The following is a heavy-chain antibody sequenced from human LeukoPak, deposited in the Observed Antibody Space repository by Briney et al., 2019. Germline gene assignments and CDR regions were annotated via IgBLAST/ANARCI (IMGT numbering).Heavy chain of an antibody. CDR1: GGSIDNYY. V-gene: IGHV4-59*01. CDR3: ARGMAPMVRGVIILWFDP. D-gene: IGHD3-10*01. Sequence: PSETLSLTCTVSGGSIDNYYWSWIRQPPGKGLEWIGYIYYSGSTKYNPSLKSRVTISLDTSKNQFSLQLTSVTAADTAVYYCARGMAPMVRGVIILWFDPWGQGTLITVSS. CDR2: IYYSGST. J-gene: IGHJ5*02.